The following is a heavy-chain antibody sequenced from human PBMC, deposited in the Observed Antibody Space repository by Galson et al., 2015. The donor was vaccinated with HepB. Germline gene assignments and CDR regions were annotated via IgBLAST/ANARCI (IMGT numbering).Heavy chain of an antibody. CDR3: ARHVLMGDLVPVLDY. D-gene: IGHD1-26*01. Sequence: SETLSLTCTVSGGSITTHFWSWIRRPPGKGLESIGYISYSGTTKNNRSLGSRVTISVDTSKNQFSLRLSSVTAADTAVYYCARHVLMGDLVPVLDYRGQGTLVTVSS. J-gene: IGHJ4*02. V-gene: IGHV4-59*08. CDR1: GGSITTHF. CDR2: ISYSGTT.